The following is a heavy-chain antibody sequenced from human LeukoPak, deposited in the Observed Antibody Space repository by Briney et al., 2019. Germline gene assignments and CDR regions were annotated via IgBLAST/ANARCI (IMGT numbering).Heavy chain of an antibody. CDR3: ARDQTVRLGAIPGPLDAFDI. Sequence: GASVKVSCKASGYTFTSYGISWVRQAPGQGLEWMGWISAYNGNTNYAQKLQGRVTVTTDTSTSTAYMELRSLRSDDTAVYYCARDQTVRLGAIPGPLDAFDIWGQGTMVTVSS. J-gene: IGHJ3*02. D-gene: IGHD1-26*01. V-gene: IGHV1-18*01. CDR1: GYTFTSYG. CDR2: ISAYNGNT.